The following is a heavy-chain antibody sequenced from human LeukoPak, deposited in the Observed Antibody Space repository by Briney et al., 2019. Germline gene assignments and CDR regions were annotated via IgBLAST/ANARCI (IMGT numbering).Heavy chain of an antibody. CDR2: IYSGGST. CDR3: AREAHYYDSSGYPPDAFDI. CDR1: GFTVSNNY. J-gene: IGHJ3*02. D-gene: IGHD3-22*01. V-gene: IGHV3-66*01. Sequence: GGSLRLSCAASGFTVSNNYINWVRQTPGKGLEWVSVIYSGGSTYYADSVKGRFTISRDNPKNTLYLQMSSLRAEDTAVYYCAREAHYYDSSGYPPDAFDIWGQGTMVTVSS.